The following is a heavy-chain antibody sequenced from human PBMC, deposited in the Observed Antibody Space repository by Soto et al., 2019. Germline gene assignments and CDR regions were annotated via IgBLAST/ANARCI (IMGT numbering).Heavy chain of an antibody. D-gene: IGHD3-22*01. CDR3: ARALSDYYDSSGYRHYYYGMDV. CDR2: ISSSSSYI. V-gene: IGHV3-21*01. CDR1: GFTFSSYS. Sequence: PVGSLRLSGAPSGFTFSSYSMNWVRQARGKGLEWVSSISSSSSYIYYADSVKGRFTISRDNAKNSLYLQMNSLRAEDMAVYYCARALSDYYDSSGYRHYYYGMDVWGQGTTVTVSS. J-gene: IGHJ6*02.